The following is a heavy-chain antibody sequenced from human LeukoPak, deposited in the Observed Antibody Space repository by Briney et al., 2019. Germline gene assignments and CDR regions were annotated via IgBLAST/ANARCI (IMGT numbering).Heavy chain of an antibody. V-gene: IGHV4-4*02. J-gene: IGHJ2*01. CDR1: GGSISSSNW. CDR2: IYHSGST. Sequence: PSETLSLTCAVSGGSISSSNWWSWVRQPPGKGLEWIGEIYHSGSTNYNPSLKSRVTISVDKSKNQFSLRLTSVTAADTAVYYCARVPSSFGSSTWYFDLWGRGTLVTVSS. D-gene: IGHD3-10*01. CDR3: ARVPSSFGSSTWYFDL.